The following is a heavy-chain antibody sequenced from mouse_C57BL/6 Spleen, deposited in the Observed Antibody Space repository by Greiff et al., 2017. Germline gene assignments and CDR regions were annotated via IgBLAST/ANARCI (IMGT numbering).Heavy chain of an antibody. J-gene: IGHJ3*01. CDR3: ARSQAY. CDR1: GYTFTSYW. Sequence: QVQLQQPGAELVKPGASVKLSCKASGYTFTSYWMHWVKQRPGQGLEWIGMIYPNSGSTNYNEKFKGKATLTVDKSSSTAYMQLSSLTAEDYAVDYCARSQAYWGQGTLVTVSA. V-gene: IGHV1-64*01. CDR2: IYPNSGST.